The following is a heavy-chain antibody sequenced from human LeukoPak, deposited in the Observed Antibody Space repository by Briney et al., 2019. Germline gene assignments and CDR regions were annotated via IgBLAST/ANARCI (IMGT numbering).Heavy chain of an antibody. D-gene: IGHD1-26*01. V-gene: IGHV3-7*01. CDR2: IKQDETEK. J-gene: IGHJ3*02. Sequence: GGSLRLSCTASGFTFSNFWMGWVRQAPGKGLEWVANIKQDETEKFYLGSVKGRFTISRDNAKNSLYLQMNSLRAEDTAVYYCARDYLMGGTTGKAFDIWGQGTMVTISS. CDR3: ARDYLMGGTTGKAFDI. CDR1: GFTFSNFW.